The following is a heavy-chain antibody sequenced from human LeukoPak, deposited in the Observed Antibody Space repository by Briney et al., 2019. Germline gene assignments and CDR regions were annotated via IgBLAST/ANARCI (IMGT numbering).Heavy chain of an antibody. D-gene: IGHD4-23*01. J-gene: IGHJ4*02. CDR2: VFHSGTP. CDR3: ARRDYSGDNPVLDY. V-gene: IGHV4-39*01. Sequence: SETLSLTCTVSGGSISGSRSYWPWIRQPPGKGLEWIGRVFHSGTPYYHPSLTIRLTISVDTSKNQFSLKLSSVTAADTAVYYCARRDYSGDNPVLDYWGQGTLVTVSS. CDR1: GGSISGSRSY.